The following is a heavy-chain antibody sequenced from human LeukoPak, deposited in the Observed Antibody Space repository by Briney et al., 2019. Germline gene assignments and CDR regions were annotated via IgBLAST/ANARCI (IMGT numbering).Heavy chain of an antibody. CDR1: GGSISSYY. CDR2: IYYSGST. Sequence: SETLSLTCTVSGGSISSYYWSWIRQPPGKGLEWIGYIYYSGSTNYNPSLKSRVTISVDTSKNQFSLKLSSVTAADAAVYYCAGGWVGSWYLFDYWGQGTLVTVSS. D-gene: IGHD6-13*01. CDR3: AGGWVGSWYLFDY. J-gene: IGHJ4*02. V-gene: IGHV4-59*08.